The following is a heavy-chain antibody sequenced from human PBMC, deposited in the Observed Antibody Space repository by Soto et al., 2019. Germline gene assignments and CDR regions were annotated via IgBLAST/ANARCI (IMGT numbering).Heavy chain of an antibody. V-gene: IGHV3-23*01. Sequence: GVSLRLSWAASGCTCSSYAMSWVRQAPGKGLEWVSAISGSGGSTYYADSVKGRFTISRDNSKNTLYLQMNSLRAEDTAVYYCQTDAAPRDFVPFPPFRGNGTLVPV. CDR1: GCTCSSYA. D-gene: IGHD3-9*01. CDR3: QTDAAPRDFVPFPPF. CDR2: ISGSGGST. J-gene: IGHJ6*03.